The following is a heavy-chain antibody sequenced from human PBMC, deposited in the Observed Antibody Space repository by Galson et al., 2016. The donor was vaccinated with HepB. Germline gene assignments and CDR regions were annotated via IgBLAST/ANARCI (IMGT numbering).Heavy chain of an antibody. Sequence: TLSLTCAVSGASISSGDYSWSWIRQSPGKGLEWIGYIYHSGSTRYNPSLKSRVTISVDRSKNQFSLKLNSVTAADTAVYYCARGPDPQYCSTTSCYSYWFDPWGQGTQVTVSS. D-gene: IGHD2-2*01. J-gene: IGHJ5*02. CDR3: ARGPDPQYCSTTSCYSYWFDP. CDR1: GASISSGDYS. CDR2: IYHSGST. V-gene: IGHV4-30-2*06.